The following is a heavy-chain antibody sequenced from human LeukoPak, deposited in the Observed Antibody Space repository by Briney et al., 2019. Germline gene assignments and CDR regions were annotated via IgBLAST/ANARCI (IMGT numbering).Heavy chain of an antibody. Sequence: GGSLRLPCAASGFTFSSYWMSWVRQAPGKGREWVANIKQDGREKYYVVSVKGRFTISRDNAKNSLYLQMNSLRAEDTAVYYCARGGTYYDILTGYYTAWYFDYWGQGTLVTVSS. CDR2: IKQDGREK. V-gene: IGHV3-7*04. J-gene: IGHJ4*02. D-gene: IGHD3-9*01. CDR1: GFTFSSYW. CDR3: ARGGTYYDILTGYYTAWYFDY.